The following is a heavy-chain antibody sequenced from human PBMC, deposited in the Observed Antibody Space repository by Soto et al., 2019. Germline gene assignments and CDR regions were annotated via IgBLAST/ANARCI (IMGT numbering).Heavy chain of an antibody. CDR1: GFPFVSSA. CDR2: IVVGSGNT. CDR3: AAPYDSGGYSPDY. J-gene: IGHJ4*02. V-gene: IGHV1-58*01. D-gene: IGHD3-22*01. Sequence: ASVKVSCKASGFPFVSSALQWVRQARGQRLKWIGWIVVGSGNTNYGQKFQERVTISRDMSTSTVYMELSSLRSEDTAVYYCAAPYDSGGYSPDYWGQGTLVTVSS.